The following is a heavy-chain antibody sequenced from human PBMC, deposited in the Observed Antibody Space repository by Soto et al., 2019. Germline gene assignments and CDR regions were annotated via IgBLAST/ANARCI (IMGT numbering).Heavy chain of an antibody. V-gene: IGHV3-33*01. D-gene: IGHD3-3*01. CDR1: GFTFSSYG. CDR3: ARAGQRVRTIFGVVTSYGMDV. Sequence: GGSLRLSCAASGFTFSSYGMHLVRQAPGKGLEWVAVIWYDGSNKYYADSVKGRFTISRDNSKNTLYLQMNSLRAEDTAVYYCARAGQRVRTIFGVVTSYGMDVWGQGTTVTV. J-gene: IGHJ6*02. CDR2: IWYDGSNK.